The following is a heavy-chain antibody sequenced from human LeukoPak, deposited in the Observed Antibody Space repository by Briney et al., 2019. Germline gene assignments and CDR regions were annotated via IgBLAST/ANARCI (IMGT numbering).Heavy chain of an antibody. CDR2: ISYDGSNK. Sequence: GGSLRLSCAASGFTFSSYGMHWVRQAPGKGLEWEAVISYDGSNKYYADSVKGRFTISRDNSKNTLYLQMNSLRAEDTAVYYCAKDPAYWDQGTLVTVSS. CDR1: GFTFSSYG. J-gene: IGHJ4*02. CDR3: AKDPAY. V-gene: IGHV3-30*18.